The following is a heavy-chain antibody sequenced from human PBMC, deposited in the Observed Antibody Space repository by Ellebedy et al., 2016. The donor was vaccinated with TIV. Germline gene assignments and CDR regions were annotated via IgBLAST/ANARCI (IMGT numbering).Heavy chain of an antibody. CDR1: GFTFSSYS. CDR2: ISSSSSYI. Sequence: GGSLRLXXAASGFTFSSYSMNWVRQAPGKGLEWASSISSSSSYIYYADSVKGRFTISRDNAKNSLYLQMNSLRAEDTAVYYCARADYGDYGIDYWGQGTLVTVSS. J-gene: IGHJ4*02. V-gene: IGHV3-21*01. CDR3: ARADYGDYGIDY. D-gene: IGHD4-17*01.